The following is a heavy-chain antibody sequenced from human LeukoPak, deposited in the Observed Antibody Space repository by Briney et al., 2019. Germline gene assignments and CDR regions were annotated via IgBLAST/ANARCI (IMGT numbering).Heavy chain of an antibody. Sequence: GGSLRLSCAASGFTFSSYWMTWVRQAPGKGLEWVANIKEDGSESYYVDSVKGRFTISRDNAKNSLYLQMNSLRAEDTAVYYCARGVAGFDIWGQWTMVTVSS. CDR2: IKEDGSES. J-gene: IGHJ3*02. CDR3: ARGVAGFDI. V-gene: IGHV3-7*03. CDR1: GFTFSSYW. D-gene: IGHD6-19*01.